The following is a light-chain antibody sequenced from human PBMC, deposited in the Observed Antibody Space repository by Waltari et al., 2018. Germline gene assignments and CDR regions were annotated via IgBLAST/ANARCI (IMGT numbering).Light chain of an antibody. J-gene: IGKJ3*01. CDR1: QGLNSW. V-gene: IGKV1-12*01. CDR3: QQTNSFPFT. CDR2: GAS. Sequence: DIQMTQSPSYVSASVGDRVPITCRASQGLNSWLAWYQQKPGKAPKLLIYGASTLQSGVPSRFSGSGSATEFSLTISSLQPEDFATYYCQQTNSFPFTFGPGTKVDIK.